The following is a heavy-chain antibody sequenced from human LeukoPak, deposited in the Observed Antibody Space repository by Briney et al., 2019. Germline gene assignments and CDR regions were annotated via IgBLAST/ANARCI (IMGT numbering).Heavy chain of an antibody. CDR3: ARDYYDSSGYSYYFDY. D-gene: IGHD3-22*01. J-gene: IGHJ4*02. CDR2: ISSSGSTI. V-gene: IGHV3-11*04. CDR1: GFTFSDYY. Sequence: GGSLRLSCAASGFTFSDYYMSWIRQAPGKGLEWVSYISSSGSTIYYADSVKGRFTISRDNAKNSLYLQMNSLRAEDTAVYYRARDYYDSSGYSYYFDYWGQGTLVTVSS.